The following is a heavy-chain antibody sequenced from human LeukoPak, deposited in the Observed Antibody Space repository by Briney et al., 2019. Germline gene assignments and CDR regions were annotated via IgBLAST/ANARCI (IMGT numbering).Heavy chain of an antibody. CDR1: GFTFSGYG. Sequence: GGSLRLSCAASGFTFSGYGMNWVRQAPGKGLEWVSYISSSSSTIYYADSVKGRFTISRDNAKNSLYLQMNSLRAEDTAVYYCARALKAEYFQHWGQGTLVTVSS. CDR2: ISSSSSTI. J-gene: IGHJ1*01. CDR3: ARALKAEYFQH. V-gene: IGHV3-48*01.